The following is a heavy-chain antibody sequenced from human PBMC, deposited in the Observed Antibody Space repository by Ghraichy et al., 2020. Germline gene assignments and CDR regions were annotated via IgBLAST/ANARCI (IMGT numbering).Heavy chain of an antibody. D-gene: IGHD4-23*01. CDR1: GFTFSSYS. V-gene: IGHV3-21*01. J-gene: IGHJ5*02. Sequence: GGSLRLSYTASGFTFSSYSMNWVRQAPGKGLEWVSSISSSSTYINYADSVKGRFTISRNNAKNSLYLQMNSLRVEDTAVYYCAREAFGSGSNSPLNWFDPWGQGTLVTVSS. CDR3: AREAFGSGSNSPLNWFDP. CDR2: ISSSSTYI.